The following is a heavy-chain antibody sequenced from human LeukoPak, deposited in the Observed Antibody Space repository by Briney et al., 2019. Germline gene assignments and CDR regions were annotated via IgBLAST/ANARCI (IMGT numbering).Heavy chain of an antibody. V-gene: IGHV3-15*01. D-gene: IGHD3-16*01. Sequence: GGSLRLSCAASGFTFSSYSMNWVRQAPGKGLEWVGRIKSKADGGTTDYAAPVKGRFTISRDNSKNMLYLQMNNLRVEDTALYYCAKGFINYDYVWGSWGQGTLVTVSS. J-gene: IGHJ4*02. CDR3: AKGFINYDYVWGS. CDR1: GFTFSSYS. CDR2: IKSKADGGTT.